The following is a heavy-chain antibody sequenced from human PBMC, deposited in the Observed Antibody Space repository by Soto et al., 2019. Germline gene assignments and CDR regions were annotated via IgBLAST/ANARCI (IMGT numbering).Heavy chain of an antibody. V-gene: IGHV3-21*01. J-gene: IGHJ4*02. CDR3: AIDWDYISSWSDVDY. CDR1: GFTFSSHS. D-gene: IGHD6-13*01. Sequence: EVQLVESGGGLVKPGGSLRLSCEASGFTFSSHSMNWVRQAPGKGLEWVSLISGTSSYIYYADSVKGRFIISRDNAKNALYLQMNSLRAEDTAVYYCAIDWDYISSWSDVDYWGQGTLVTVSS. CDR2: ISGTSSYI.